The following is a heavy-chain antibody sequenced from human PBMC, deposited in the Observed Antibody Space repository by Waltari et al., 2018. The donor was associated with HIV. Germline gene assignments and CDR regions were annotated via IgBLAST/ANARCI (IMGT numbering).Heavy chain of an antibody. CDR2: INHSGST. CDR1: GGSFSGYY. CDR3: ARDQVRGATDF. J-gene: IGHJ4*02. V-gene: IGHV4-34*01. Sequence: QVQLQQWGAGLLKPSETLSLTCAVYGGSFSGYYWSWIRQPPGKGLEWIGEINHSGSTNYNPSLKSRVTISVDTSKNQFSLKLSSVTAADTAVYYCARDQVRGATDFWGQGTLVTVSS. D-gene: IGHD3-10*01.